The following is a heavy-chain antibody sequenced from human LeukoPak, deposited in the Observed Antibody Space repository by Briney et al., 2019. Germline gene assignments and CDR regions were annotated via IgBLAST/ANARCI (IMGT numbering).Heavy chain of an antibody. Sequence: GGSLRLSCAASGFTFSSYSMNWVRQAPGKGLEWVPFISSSSNYRYYADSVKGRFTISRDNAKNSLYLQMASLRAEDTAVYYCARTSVAAAISPYYFDYWGQGTLVTVSS. V-gene: IGHV3-21*01. CDR1: GFTFSSYS. CDR3: ARTSVAAAISPYYFDY. CDR2: ISSSSNYR. J-gene: IGHJ4*02. D-gene: IGHD2-2*02.